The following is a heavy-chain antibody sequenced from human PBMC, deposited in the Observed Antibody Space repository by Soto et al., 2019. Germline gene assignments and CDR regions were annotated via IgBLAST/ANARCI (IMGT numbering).Heavy chain of an antibody. CDR2: STHTGNT. Sequence: GASVKVSCKTSGYAFPHYVINWVRQAPGHGLEWMGFSTHTGNTNYAQNFQGRVVLTTGTSTSTAYMEVTSLTSDDTAVYYCARSGEHPLDYWGQGTPVTVSS. V-gene: IGHV1-18*01. D-gene: IGHD1-26*01. CDR3: ARSGEHPLDY. CDR1: GYAFPHYV. J-gene: IGHJ4*02.